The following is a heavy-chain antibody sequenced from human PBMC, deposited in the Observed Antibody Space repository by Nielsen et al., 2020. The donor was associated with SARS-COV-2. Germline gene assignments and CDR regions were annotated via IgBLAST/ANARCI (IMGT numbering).Heavy chain of an antibody. J-gene: IGHJ4*02. Sequence: GGSLRLSCAASGFTFDDYAMHWVRQAPGKGLEWVSGISWNSGSIGYADSVKGRFTISRDNAKNSLYLQMNSLRAEDTALYYCAKEAGPSGWYIDYWGQGTLVTVSS. CDR3: AKEAGPSGWYIDY. D-gene: IGHD6-19*01. CDR1: GFTFDDYA. CDR2: ISWNSGSI. V-gene: IGHV3-9*01.